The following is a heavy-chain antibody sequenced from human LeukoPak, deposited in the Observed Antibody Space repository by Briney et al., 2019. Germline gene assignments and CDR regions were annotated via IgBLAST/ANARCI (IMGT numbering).Heavy chain of an antibody. V-gene: IGHV1-18*01. CDR3: ARDPTTVVTDYYYYMDV. D-gene: IGHD4-23*01. CDR1: GYTFTSYG. Sequence: ASVKVSCKASGYTFTSYGISWVRQAPGQGLEWMGWISAYNGNTNYVQKLQGRVTMTTDTSTSTAYMELRSLRSDDTAVYYCARDPTTVVTDYYYYMDVWGKGTTVTVSS. J-gene: IGHJ6*03. CDR2: ISAYNGNT.